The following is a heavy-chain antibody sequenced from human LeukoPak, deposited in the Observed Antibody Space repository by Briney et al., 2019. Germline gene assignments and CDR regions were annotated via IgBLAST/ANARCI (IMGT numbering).Heavy chain of an antibody. Sequence: ASVKVSCKASGGTFSSYAISWVRQAPGQGGEWMGRIIPMLGIANYAQKFQGRVTITADKSTSTAYMELSSLRSEDTAVYYCARDYYDSSNYWGQGTLVTVSS. CDR2: IIPMLGIA. V-gene: IGHV1-69*04. J-gene: IGHJ4*02. D-gene: IGHD3-22*01. CDR1: GGTFSSYA. CDR3: ARDYYDSSNY.